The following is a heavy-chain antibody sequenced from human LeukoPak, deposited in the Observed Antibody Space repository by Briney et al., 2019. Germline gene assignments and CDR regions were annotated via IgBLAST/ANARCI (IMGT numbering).Heavy chain of an antibody. CDR3: ARLLSPGWFDP. V-gene: IGHV4-39*01. CDR2: IYYSGST. CDR1: GGSISSSSYY. D-gene: IGHD2/OR15-2a*01. J-gene: IGHJ5*02. Sequence: SETLSLTCTVSGGSISSSSYYWGWIRQPPGKGLEWIGSIYYSGSTYYNPSLKSRVTISVDTSKNQFSLNLRSVTAADTAVYYCARLLSPGWFDPWGQGTLVTASS.